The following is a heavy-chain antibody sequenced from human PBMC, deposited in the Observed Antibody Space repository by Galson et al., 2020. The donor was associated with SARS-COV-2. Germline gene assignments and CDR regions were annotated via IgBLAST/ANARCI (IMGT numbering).Heavy chain of an antibody. CDR2: IIPMLNIT. CDR1: GGTFSSYT. V-gene: IGHV1-69*02. J-gene: IGHJ4*02. CDR3: ARIASKIGSDF. Sequence: SVKVSCKASGGTFSSYTLSWVRQAPGQGLEWMGRIIPMLNITYYAQHLQGRLTITADESTSTTDMELSSLRSEDTAIYYCARIASKIGSDFWGQVTLVSVSS. D-gene: IGHD3-10*01.